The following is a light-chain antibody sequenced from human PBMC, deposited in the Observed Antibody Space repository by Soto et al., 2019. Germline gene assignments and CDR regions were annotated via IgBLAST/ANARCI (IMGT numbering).Light chain of an antibody. J-gene: IGKJ5*01. CDR1: QDISNN. CDR3: QHYDYLLIT. V-gene: IGKV1-33*01. CDR2: DAS. Sequence: DIEMTQSQYSLSPSVGDIVTITCQASQDISNNLNWYQQKPGTAPKLLIYDASNLGPGVPSRFSGSGSGTDFSFTISSLQPEDFATYYCQHYDYLLITFGQGTLLEIK.